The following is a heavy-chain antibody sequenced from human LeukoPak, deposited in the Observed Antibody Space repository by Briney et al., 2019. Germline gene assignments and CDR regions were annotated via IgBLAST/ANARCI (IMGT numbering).Heavy chain of an antibody. J-gene: IGHJ5*01. Sequence: GGSLRLSCAASGFIFSDCGMHWVRQAPGKGLEWVAVISYDGSNKYYADSVKGRFTISRDNSKNTLYLQMNSLRAEDTAVYYCAKGESITSAWFDSWGQGTLVTVSS. V-gene: IGHV3-30*18. CDR2: ISYDGSNK. D-gene: IGHD5-24*01. CDR3: AKGESITSAWFDS. CDR1: GFIFSDCG.